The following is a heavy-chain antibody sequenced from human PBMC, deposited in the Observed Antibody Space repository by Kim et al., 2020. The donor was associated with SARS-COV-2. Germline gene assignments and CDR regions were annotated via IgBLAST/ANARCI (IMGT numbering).Heavy chain of an antibody. V-gene: IGHV3-21*01. J-gene: IGHJ6*02. D-gene: IGHD4-17*01. CDR3: AREGGMTTVTTYYYYGMDV. CDR2: ISSSSSYI. Sequence: GGSLRLSCAASGFTFSSYSMNWVRQAPGKGLEWVSSISSSSSYIYYADSVKGRFTISRDNAKNSLYLQMNSLRAEDTAVYYCAREGGMTTVTTYYYYGMDVWGQGTTVTVSS. CDR1: GFTFSSYS.